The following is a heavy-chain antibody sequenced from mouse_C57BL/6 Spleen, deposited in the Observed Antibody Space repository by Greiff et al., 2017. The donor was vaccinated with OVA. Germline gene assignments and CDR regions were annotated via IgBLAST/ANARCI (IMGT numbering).Heavy chain of an antibody. CDR3: ARGAAQATAWFAY. V-gene: IGHV5-4*03. CDR2: ISDGGSYT. Sequence: EVMLVESGGGLVKPGGSLKLSCAASGFTFSSYAMSWVRQTPEKRLEWVATISDGGSYTYYPDNVKGRFTISRDNAKNNLYLQMSHLKSEDTAMYYCARGAAQATAWFAYWGQGTLGTVAA. J-gene: IGHJ3*01. D-gene: IGHD3-2*02. CDR1: GFTFSSYA.